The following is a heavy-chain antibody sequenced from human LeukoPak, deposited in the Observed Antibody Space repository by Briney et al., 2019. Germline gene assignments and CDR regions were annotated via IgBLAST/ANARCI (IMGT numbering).Heavy chain of an antibody. CDR3: ARGRYSGNYYIDY. D-gene: IGHD1-26*01. CDR1: GFTFSRNW. CDR2: IKHDGSEK. J-gene: IGHJ4*02. Sequence: GGSLRLSCAASGFTFSRNWMTWVRQAPGKGLEWVANIKHDGSEKYYVDSVKGRFTVSRDNAQSSLYLQMNSLRAEDTAMYYCARGRYSGNYYIDYWGQGTLVTVSS. V-gene: IGHV3-7*01.